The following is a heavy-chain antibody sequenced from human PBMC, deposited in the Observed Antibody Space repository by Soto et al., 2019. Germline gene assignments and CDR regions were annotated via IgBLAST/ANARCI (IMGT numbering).Heavy chain of an antibody. Sequence: QVQLVQSGAEVKKRGASVRVSCNASGYIFNHYGSGWVRQDPGQGLECLGWIRAYNGNTHDAGSHQRKVTMTTDQSPSTADMELRRLRSDGTAGYDSAVGGQECTSTDCSYIDAGLDVWGHGTAVTVFS. CDR3: AVGGQECTSTDCSYIDAGLDV. CDR1: GYIFNHYG. V-gene: IGHV1-18*01. CDR2: IRAYNGNT. J-gene: IGHJ6*02. D-gene: IGHD2-2*01.